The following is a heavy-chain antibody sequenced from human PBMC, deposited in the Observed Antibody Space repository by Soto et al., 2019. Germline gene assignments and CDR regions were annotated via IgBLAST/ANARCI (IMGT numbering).Heavy chain of an antibody. D-gene: IGHD2-15*01. CDR2: IKEDGSAN. J-gene: IGHJ4*02. CDR3: ARDAPLYCNGEKCYWGLDY. CDR1: GFTFSSYW. Sequence: GGSLRLSCVASGFTFSSYWVSWVRQAPGKGLEWLADIKEDGSANYYVDSVKGRFTISRDNAKNSLYLQMNSLRAEDTAVYYCARDAPLYCNGEKCYWGLDYWAQGTLVPVSS. V-gene: IGHV3-7*01.